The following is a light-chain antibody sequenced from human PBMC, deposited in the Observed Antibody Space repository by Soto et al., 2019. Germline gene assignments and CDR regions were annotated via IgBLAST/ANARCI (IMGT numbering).Light chain of an antibody. V-gene: IGLV1-40*01. CDR1: NSNIGTGYD. CDR3: QSYDNSLSGFYV. Sequence: HSVLTQPPSVSGAPGQRVTISCTGSNSNIGTGYDVHWYQQFQGAAPKLLIYGNTKRPSGVPDRFSGSKSGTSASLAITGLQAEDEADYYCQSYDNSLSGFYVFGTGTKLTVL. CDR2: GNT. J-gene: IGLJ1*01.